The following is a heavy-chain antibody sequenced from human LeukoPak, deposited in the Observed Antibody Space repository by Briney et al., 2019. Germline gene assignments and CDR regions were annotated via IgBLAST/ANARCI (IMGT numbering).Heavy chain of an antibody. D-gene: IGHD3-3*01. CDR1: GCTFTNYG. V-gene: IGHV1-18*01. CDR3: ARITYDFWSGYYMPDDP. J-gene: IGHJ5*02. Sequence: GASVKVSCKASGCTFTNYGISWVRQAPGQGLEWMGWISICNGNTDYAQKLRGRVTMTTDTSTSTAYMELRSLRSDDTAVYYCARITYDFWSGYYMPDDPWGQGTLVTVSS. CDR2: ISICNGNT.